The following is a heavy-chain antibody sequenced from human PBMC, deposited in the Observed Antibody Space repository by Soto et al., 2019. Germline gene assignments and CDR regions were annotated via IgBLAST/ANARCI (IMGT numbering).Heavy chain of an antibody. CDR1: GFSLSAYGVR. CDR3: AHTKDSSGFLTS. D-gene: IGHD3-22*01. V-gene: IGHV2-5*01. Sequence: ESGPTLVNPTQTLTLTCIFSGFSLSAYGVRVIWFRQPPGETLEWLALIHWNDDKRYSPYLKSRLTITKDTSKNQVVLTLTNLGPLDTGTYFCAHTKDSSGFLTSWGQGILVTVSS. CDR2: IHWNDDK. J-gene: IGHJ5*02.